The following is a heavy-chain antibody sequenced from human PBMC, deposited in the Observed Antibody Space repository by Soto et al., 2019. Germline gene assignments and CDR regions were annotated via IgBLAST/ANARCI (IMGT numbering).Heavy chain of an antibody. CDR2: IYPVDSDT. V-gene: IGHV5-51*01. Sequence: GESLKISCQGSGYTFTNYWIGWVRQLPGKGLGWVGIIYPVDSDTRYNPSFRGQVTISADKSLSTAYLQWSSLKASDTAMYYCAKQPGYYAHYFDYWGQGALVTVSS. CDR3: AKQPGYYAHYFDY. CDR1: GYTFTNYW. D-gene: IGHD3-3*01. J-gene: IGHJ4*02.